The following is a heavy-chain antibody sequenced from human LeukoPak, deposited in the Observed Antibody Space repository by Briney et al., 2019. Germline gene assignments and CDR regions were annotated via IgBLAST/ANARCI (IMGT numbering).Heavy chain of an antibody. CDR1: GFTFSSYA. CDR2: LVAGGGST. D-gene: IGHD6-13*01. V-gene: IGHV3-23*01. Sequence: GGSLRLSCEASGFTFSSYAMSWVRQAPGKGLEWVAALVAGGGSTYYADSVKGRFTISRDNSKNTLYLQLNSLRAEDTAVYYCARQTPRQQLVNDAFDIWGQGTMVTVSS. J-gene: IGHJ3*02. CDR3: ARQTPRQQLVNDAFDI.